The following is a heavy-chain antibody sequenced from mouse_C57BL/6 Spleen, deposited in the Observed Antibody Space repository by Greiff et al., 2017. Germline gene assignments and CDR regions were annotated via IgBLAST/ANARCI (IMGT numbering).Heavy chain of an antibody. CDR1: GYAFTNYL. Sequence: VQLQQSGAELVRPGTSVKVSCKASGYAFTNYLIEWVKQRPGQGLEWIGVINPGSGGTNYNGKFKGKATLTADKSSSTAYMQLSSLTSEDSAVYFWARSGAPYDGYYWDYWGQGTTLTVSS. CDR3: ARSGAPYDGYYWDY. V-gene: IGHV1-54*01. J-gene: IGHJ2*01. D-gene: IGHD2-3*01. CDR2: INPGSGGT.